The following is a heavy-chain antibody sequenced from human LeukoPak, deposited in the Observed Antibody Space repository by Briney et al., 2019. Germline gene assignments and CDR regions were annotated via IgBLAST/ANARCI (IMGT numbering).Heavy chain of an antibody. CDR3: ARDPYCSSTSCSNFDY. V-gene: IGHV1-18*01. Sequence: ASVKVSCKASGYTFTSYGISWVRQAPGQGLGWMGWISAYNGNTNYAQKLQGRVTMTTDTSTSTAYMELRSLRSDDTAVYYCARDPYCSSTSCSNFDYWGQGTLVTVSS. D-gene: IGHD2-2*01. J-gene: IGHJ4*02. CDR1: GYTFTSYG. CDR2: ISAYNGNT.